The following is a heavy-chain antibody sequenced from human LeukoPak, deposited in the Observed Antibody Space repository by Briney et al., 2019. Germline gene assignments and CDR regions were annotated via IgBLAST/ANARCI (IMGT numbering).Heavy chain of an antibody. CDR3: AGLGSYSGRPTPAFDI. V-gene: IGHV1-18*01. J-gene: IGHJ3*02. CDR2: ISAYNGNT. Sequence: ASVKVSCKASGYTFTSYGISWVRQAPGQGLEWMGWISAYNGNTNYAQKLQGRVTMTTDTSTSTAYMELRSLRSDDTAVYYCAGLGSYSGRPTPAFDIWGQGTMVTVSS. CDR1: GYTFTSYG. D-gene: IGHD1-26*01.